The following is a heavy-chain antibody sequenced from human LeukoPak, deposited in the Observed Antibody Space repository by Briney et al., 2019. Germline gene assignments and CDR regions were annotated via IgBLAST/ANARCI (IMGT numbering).Heavy chain of an antibody. V-gene: IGHV4-4*02. Sequence: SGTLSLTCAVSGDSISSTSWWSWVRQPPGKGLEWIGEIYHSGTTNCNPSLKSRVTISVDKSKNQFSLNVNSVTAADTAVYYCVRGCSAGSCYGEYWGQGTLVTVSS. J-gene: IGHJ4*02. CDR3: VRGCSAGSCYGEY. CDR1: GDSISSTSW. CDR2: IYHSGTT. D-gene: IGHD2-15*01.